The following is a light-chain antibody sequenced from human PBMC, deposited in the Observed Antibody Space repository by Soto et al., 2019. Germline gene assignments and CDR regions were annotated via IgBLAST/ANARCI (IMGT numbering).Light chain of an antibody. CDR2: GAS. Sequence: DIELTQSPCTLSSSPGERATLSCRASQGVSSSYLAWYQQKPSEAPMLLFYGASRMPSGVPARFSGSGSGTDFTLTISRLEPEDFAVYYCQQYDNSPRTFGQGTKVEIK. J-gene: IGKJ1*01. V-gene: IGKV3-20*01. CDR1: QGVSSSY. CDR3: QQYDNSPRT.